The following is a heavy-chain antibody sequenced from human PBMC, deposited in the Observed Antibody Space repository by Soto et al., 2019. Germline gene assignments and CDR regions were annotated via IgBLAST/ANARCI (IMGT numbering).Heavy chain of an antibody. CDR2: IYHTGNT. J-gene: IGHJ6*02. CDR3: ARYPMEDYYRGMDV. Sequence: PSETLSLPGSVSGSSISTSHYWTWVRQTPGKGLEWIGEIYHTGNTNYNPSLKSRVLLSVDKSKNHFSLRLDSVTAADTGVFYCARYPMEDYYRGMDVWGPGITVTVSS. CDR1: GSSISTSHY. V-gene: IGHV4-4*02. D-gene: IGHD3-3*01.